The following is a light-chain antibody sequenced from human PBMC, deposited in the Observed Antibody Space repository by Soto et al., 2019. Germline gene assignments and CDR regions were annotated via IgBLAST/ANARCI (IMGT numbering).Light chain of an antibody. J-gene: IGKJ1*01. CDR1: QNINRY. Sequence: DIEVTQSPSSLPASVGDRVTITCRASQNINRYLHWYQNKPGKAPQLLIYAVSSLHRGVPSRLSGSGYGTDFTITITSMKNEDFATYYCQQGYSTPPTFGHGTKVDIK. CDR3: QQGYSTPPT. V-gene: IGKV1-39*01. CDR2: AVS.